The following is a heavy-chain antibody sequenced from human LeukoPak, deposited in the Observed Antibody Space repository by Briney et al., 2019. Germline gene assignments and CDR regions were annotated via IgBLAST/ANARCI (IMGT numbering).Heavy chain of an antibody. CDR1: GGSISSDY. V-gene: IGHV4-59*01. D-gene: IGHD4-23*01. CDR3: ARYAGRRNSPPEYAFDI. Sequence: SETLSLTCTVSGGSISSDYWSWIRQPPGKGLEWIGYIYYSGSTNYNPSLKSRVTISVGTSKNEFSLKLSSVTAADTAVYYCARYAGRRNSPPEYAFDIWGQGTMVTVSS. J-gene: IGHJ3*02. CDR2: IYYSGST.